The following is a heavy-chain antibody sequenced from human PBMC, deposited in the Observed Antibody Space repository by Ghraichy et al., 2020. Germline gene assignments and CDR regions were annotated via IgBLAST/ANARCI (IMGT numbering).Heavy chain of an antibody. J-gene: IGHJ4*02. D-gene: IGHD4-17*01. V-gene: IGHV3-74*01. CDR1: GFTFRSYW. Sequence: GGSLRLSCAAYGFTFRSYWMHWVRQAPGKGLVWISRIVSDGSSINYADSVKGRFTISRDDAKNTLYLQMNSLRAEDTAVYYCARGRNGDSLFDYWGQGTLVTVSS. CDR2: IVSDGSSI. CDR3: ARGRNGDSLFDY.